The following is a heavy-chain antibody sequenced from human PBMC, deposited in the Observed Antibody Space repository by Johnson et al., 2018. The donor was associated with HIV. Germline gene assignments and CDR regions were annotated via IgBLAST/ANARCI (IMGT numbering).Heavy chain of an antibody. CDR1: GFTFSSYA. J-gene: IGHJ3*02. V-gene: IGHV3-30-3*01. CDR3: APGVYSGYDGVDAFDI. CDR2: ISYDGSNK. D-gene: IGHD5-12*01. Sequence: QVQLVESGGGVVQPGRSLRLSCAASGFTFSSYAMHWVRQAPGKGLEWVAVISYDGSNKYYADSVKGRFTISRDNYKNTLYLQMNSLSAEDTAVYYCAPGVYSGYDGVDAFDIWGQGTMVTVSS.